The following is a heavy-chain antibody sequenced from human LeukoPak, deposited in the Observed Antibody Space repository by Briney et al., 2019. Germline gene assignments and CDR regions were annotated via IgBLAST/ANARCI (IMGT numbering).Heavy chain of an antibody. V-gene: IGHV4-39*07. J-gene: IGHJ4*02. CDR3: VRDGGALYY. CDR2: IYYGGST. Sequence: SETLSLTCTVSGGSISSGGYYWSWIRQPAGKGLEWIGSIYYGGSTYYNPSLSLKSRVTISVDTSKNQFSLKLSSVTAADTAVYYCVRDGGALYYWGQGTLVTVSS. CDR1: GGSISSGGYY. D-gene: IGHD3-16*01.